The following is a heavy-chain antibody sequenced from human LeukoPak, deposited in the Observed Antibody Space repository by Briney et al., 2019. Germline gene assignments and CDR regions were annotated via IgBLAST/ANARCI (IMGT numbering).Heavy chain of an antibody. D-gene: IGHD2-21*02. Sequence: VGCLRLSCAVSGFSFRSFDLHWVRQAPGKGLEYVSGMSGDGGSTFHANSVKGRFTISRDNSKNTLYLQMGSLKTEDMALYYCARGNTALGGAFDIWGPGTVV. CDR1: GFSFRSFD. CDR2: MSGDGGST. J-gene: IGHJ3*02. V-gene: IGHV3-64*01. CDR3: ARGNTALGGAFDI.